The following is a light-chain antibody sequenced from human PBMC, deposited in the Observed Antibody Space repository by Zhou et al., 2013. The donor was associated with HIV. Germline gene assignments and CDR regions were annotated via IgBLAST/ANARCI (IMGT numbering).Light chain of an antibody. Sequence: DIQMTQSPSSLSASVGDRVTITCRASQSISSWLAWYQQKPGQAPKLLIYAASDLQSGVPSRFSGSGSGTDFTLTISSLQPEDFATYYCQQSYSTFYTFGQGTKLEIK. CDR3: QQSYSTFYT. CDR1: QSISSW. J-gene: IGKJ2*01. V-gene: IGKV1-39*01. CDR2: AAS.